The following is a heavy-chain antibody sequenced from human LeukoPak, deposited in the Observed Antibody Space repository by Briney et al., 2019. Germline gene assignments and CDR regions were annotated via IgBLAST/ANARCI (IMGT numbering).Heavy chain of an antibody. CDR2: INPNSGGT. D-gene: IGHD3-22*01. V-gene: IGHV1-2*06. J-gene: IGHJ4*02. Sequence: ASVKVSRKASGYTFTGYYMHWVRQAPGQGLEWMGRINPNSGGTNYAQKFQGRVTMTRDTSISTAYMELSRLRSDDTAVYYCARAYYYDSSSLDYWGQGTLVTVSS. CDR3: ARAYYYDSSSLDY. CDR1: GYTFTGYY.